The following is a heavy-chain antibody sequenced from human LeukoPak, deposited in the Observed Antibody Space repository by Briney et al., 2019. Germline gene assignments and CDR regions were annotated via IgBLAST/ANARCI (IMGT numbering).Heavy chain of an antibody. D-gene: IGHD5-24*01. J-gene: IGHJ4*02. V-gene: IGHV3-30-3*01. CDR1: GFTFSSYA. CDR3: ARAKDGTNILDY. CDR2: ILYDGSNK. Sequence: GGSLRLSCAASGFTFSSYAMHWVRQAPGKGLEWVAVILYDGSNKYYADSVKGRFTISRDNSKNTLYLQMNSLRAEDTAVYYCARAKDGTNILDYWGQGTLVTVSS.